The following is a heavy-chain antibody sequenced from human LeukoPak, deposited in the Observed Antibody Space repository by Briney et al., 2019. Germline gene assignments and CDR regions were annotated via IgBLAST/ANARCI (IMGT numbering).Heavy chain of an antibody. J-gene: IGHJ4*02. CDR2: IGSGGVGT. V-gene: IGHV3-23*01. CDR1: GFTFSSYA. D-gene: IGHD1-26*01. Sequence: GGSLRLSCAASGFTFSSYAMGWVRQAPGKGLEWVSGIGSGGVGTYYADSVKGRFTISRDNSKNTLYLQMNSLRAEDTAVYYCAKKGLVGTTDLRAFDYWGQGTLVTVSS. CDR3: AKKGLVGTTDLRAFDY.